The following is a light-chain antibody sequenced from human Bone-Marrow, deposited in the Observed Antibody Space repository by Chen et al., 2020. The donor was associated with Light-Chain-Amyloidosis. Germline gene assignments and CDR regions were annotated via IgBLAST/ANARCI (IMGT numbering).Light chain of an antibody. CDR1: NIGSTS. Sequence: SYVLTQPSSVSVAPGQTATIDCGGNNIGSTSVQWYQQTPGQAPRLVVYDDSDRPSGISERLSGSNSGNKATLTISRVEAGDEADYYCQVWDRSSDRPVFGGGTKLTVL. CDR2: DDS. V-gene: IGLV3-21*02. CDR3: QVWDRSSDRPV. J-gene: IGLJ3*02.